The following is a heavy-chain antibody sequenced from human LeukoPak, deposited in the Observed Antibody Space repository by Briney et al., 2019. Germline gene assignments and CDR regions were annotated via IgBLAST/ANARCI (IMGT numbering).Heavy chain of an antibody. D-gene: IGHD4-17*01. Sequence: GESLKISCAASGFTFSSYAMSWVRQAPGKGLEWVSAISGSGGSTYYADSVKGRFTISRDNSKNTLYLQMNSLRAEDTAVYYCAKDPLDYGDYVFDYWGQGTLVTVSS. J-gene: IGHJ4*02. V-gene: IGHV3-23*01. CDR3: AKDPLDYGDYVFDY. CDR1: GFTFSSYA. CDR2: ISGSGGST.